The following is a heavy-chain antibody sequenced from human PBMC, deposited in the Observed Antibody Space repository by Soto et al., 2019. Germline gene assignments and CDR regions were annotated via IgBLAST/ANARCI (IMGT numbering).Heavy chain of an antibody. D-gene: IGHD6-19*01. CDR2: IYFSGST. Sequence: QVRLQESGPGLVKPSQTLSLTCTVSSGSISSGAYYWNWIRQHPGKGLEWIGHIYFSGSTYYNPSLKSRVTMSIDTSKNQFSLKLNSVTAADTAVYYCARGGRSGWLGFDYWGQGTLVTVSS. J-gene: IGHJ4*02. CDR1: SGSISSGAYY. CDR3: ARGGRSGWLGFDY. V-gene: IGHV4-31*03.